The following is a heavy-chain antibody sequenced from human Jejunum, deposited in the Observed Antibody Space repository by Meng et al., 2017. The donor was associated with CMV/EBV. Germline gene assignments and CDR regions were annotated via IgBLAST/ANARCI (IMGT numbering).Heavy chain of an antibody. CDR2: INPSDAGT. CDR1: FISYS. Sequence: FISYSMRWVRQAPGQGLEWMAKINPSDAGTTYAQRFQGRLTMTRDTSTNTVYLELGSLKPEDTAVYYCARIRGSYPGDYYNGMDVWGQGTTVTVSS. D-gene: IGHD1-26*01. J-gene: IGHJ6*02. CDR3: ARIRGSYPGDYYNGMDV. V-gene: IGHV1-46*01.